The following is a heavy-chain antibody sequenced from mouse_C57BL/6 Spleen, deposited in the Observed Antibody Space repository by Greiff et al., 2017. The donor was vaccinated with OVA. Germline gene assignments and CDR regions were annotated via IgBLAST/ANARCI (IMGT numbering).Heavy chain of an antibody. D-gene: IGHD2-2*01. V-gene: IGHV1-82*01. CDR3: ARSTYGYDYFDY. J-gene: IGHJ2*01. Sequence: QVQLKESGPELVKPGASVKISCKASGYAFSSSWMNWVKQRPGKGLEWIGRIYPGDGDTNYNGKFKGKATLTADKSSSTAYMQLSSLTSEDSAVYFCARSTYGYDYFDYWGQGTTLTVSS. CDR2: IYPGDGDT. CDR1: GYAFSSSW.